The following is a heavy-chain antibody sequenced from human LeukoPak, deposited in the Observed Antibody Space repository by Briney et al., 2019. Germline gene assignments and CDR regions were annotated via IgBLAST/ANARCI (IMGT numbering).Heavy chain of an antibody. J-gene: IGHJ6*03. CDR1: GFTFSNYG. CDR2: IRYDGSEK. CDR3: ARVKKPSSGFFYYYYMDV. V-gene: IGHV3-30*02. Sequence: GGSLRLSCTASGFTFSNYGMHWVRQAPGKGLEWVAFIRYDGSEKYYADSVKGRITISRDNSKNTLYLQMNSLRAEDTAVYYCARVKKPSSGFFYYYYMDVWGKGTTVTISS. D-gene: IGHD6-19*01.